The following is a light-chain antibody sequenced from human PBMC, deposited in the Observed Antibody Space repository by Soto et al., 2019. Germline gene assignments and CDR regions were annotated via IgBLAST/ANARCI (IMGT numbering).Light chain of an antibody. CDR2: DVS. CDR1: SSDVGGYNY. Sequence: QSALTQPASVSGSPGQSITISCTGTSSDVGGYNYVSWYQQHPGKASKLMIYDVSNRPSGLSHRFSGSKSSNTASLTISGLQAEEEADYYCSSYTSSSSLVFGGGTKGTVL. V-gene: IGLV2-14*01. J-gene: IGLJ2*01. CDR3: SSYTSSSSLV.